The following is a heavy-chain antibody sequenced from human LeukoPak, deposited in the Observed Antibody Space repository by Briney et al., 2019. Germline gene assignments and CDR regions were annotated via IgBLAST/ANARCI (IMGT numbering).Heavy chain of an antibody. V-gene: IGHV4-39*01. D-gene: IGHD3-9*01. J-gene: IGHJ4*02. CDR2: IYYSGST. CDR1: GGSISSSSYY. CDR3: ASHDILTGYVFDY. Sequence: SETLSLTCTVSGGSISSSSYYWGWIRQPPGKGLEWIGSIYYSGSTYYNPSLKSRVTISVDTSKNQFSLKLSSATAADTAVYYCASHDILTGYVFDYWGQGTLVTVSS.